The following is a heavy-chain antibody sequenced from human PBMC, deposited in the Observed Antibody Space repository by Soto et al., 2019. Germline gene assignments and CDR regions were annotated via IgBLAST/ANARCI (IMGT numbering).Heavy chain of an antibody. V-gene: IGHV3-30*18. Sequence: GGSLRLSCAASGFTFSSYGMHWVRQAPGKGLEWVAVISYDGSNKYYADSVKGRLTISRDNSKNTLYLQMNSLRAEDTAVYYCAKDGLNYDILTGYYVHWGQGTLVTVSS. D-gene: IGHD3-9*01. J-gene: IGHJ4*02. CDR2: ISYDGSNK. CDR3: AKDGLNYDILTGYYVH. CDR1: GFTFSSYG.